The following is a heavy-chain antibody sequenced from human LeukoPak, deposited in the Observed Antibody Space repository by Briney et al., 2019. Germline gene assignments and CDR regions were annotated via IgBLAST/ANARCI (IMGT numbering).Heavy chain of an antibody. CDR2: IIPIFGTA. CDR3: ARDHLPVRNCTNGVCERQIQH. CDR1: GYTFIRYG. V-gene: IGHV1-69*05. J-gene: IGHJ1*01. D-gene: IGHD2-8*01. Sequence: SVKVSCKASGYTFIRYGISWVRQAPGQGLEWMGGIIPIFGTANYAQKLQGRVTITTDESTSTAYMELSSLRSEDTAVYYCARDHLPVRNCTNGVCERQIQHWGQGTLVTVSS.